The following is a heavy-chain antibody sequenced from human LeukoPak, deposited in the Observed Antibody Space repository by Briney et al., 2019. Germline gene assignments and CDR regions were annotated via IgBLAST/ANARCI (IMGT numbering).Heavy chain of an antibody. J-gene: IGHJ6*02. V-gene: IGHV3-48*03. CDR3: ARLLPRPYYYGMDV. Sequence: GGSLRLSCAASGFTFSSYEMNWVRQAPGKGLEWVSYISSSGSTIYYADSVKGRFTISRDNAKNSLYLQMNSLRAEDTAVYYCARLLPRPYYYGMDVWGQGTTVTVSS. D-gene: IGHD3-22*01. CDR2: ISSSGSTI. CDR1: GFTFSSYE.